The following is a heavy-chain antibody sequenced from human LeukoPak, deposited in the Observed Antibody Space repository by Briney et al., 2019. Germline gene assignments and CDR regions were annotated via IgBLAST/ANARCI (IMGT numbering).Heavy chain of an antibody. D-gene: IGHD5-12*01. CDR1: GFTFDDYA. CDR2: VSWDGGST. J-gene: IGHJ6*04. CDR3: AKDKEYSGFGPILSGYYYGMDV. Sequence: GGSLRLSCAASGFTFDDYAMHWVRQAPGKGLEWVSLVSWDGGSTYYADSVKGRFTISRDNSRHTLYLQMNSLGAEDTALYYCAKDKEYSGFGPILSGYYYGMDVWGKGTTVTVSS. V-gene: IGHV3-43D*04.